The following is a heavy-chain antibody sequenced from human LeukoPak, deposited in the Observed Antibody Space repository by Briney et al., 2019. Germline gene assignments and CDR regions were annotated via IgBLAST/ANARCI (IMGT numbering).Heavy chain of an antibody. CDR3: AKGYGSGSYYKPFEY. Sequence: GGSLRLSCAASGFTFSSYGMHWVRQAPGKGLEWVAVISYDGSSKYYADSVKGRFTISRDNSKNTLYLQMNSLRAEDTAVYYCAKGYGSGSYYKPFEYWGQGTLVTVSS. CDR1: GFTFSSYG. J-gene: IGHJ4*02. CDR2: ISYDGSSK. V-gene: IGHV3-30*18. D-gene: IGHD3-10*01.